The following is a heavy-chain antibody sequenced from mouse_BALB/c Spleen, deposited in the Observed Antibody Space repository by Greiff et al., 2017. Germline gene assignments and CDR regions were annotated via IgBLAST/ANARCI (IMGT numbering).Heavy chain of an antibody. CDR3: ARGNWYYAMDY. J-gene: IGHJ4*01. CDR2: ISYDGSN. CDR1: GYSITSGYY. V-gene: IGHV3-6*02. Sequence: EVHLVESGPGLVKPSQSLSLTCSVTGYSITSGYYWNWIRQFPGNKLEWMGYISYDGSNNYNPSLKNRISITRDTSKNQFFLKLNSVTTEDTATYYCARGNWYYAMDYWGQGTSVTVSS. D-gene: IGHD4-1*01.